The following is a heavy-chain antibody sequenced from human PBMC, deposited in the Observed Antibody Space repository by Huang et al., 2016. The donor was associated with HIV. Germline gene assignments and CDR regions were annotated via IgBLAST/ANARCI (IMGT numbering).Heavy chain of an antibody. CDR3: ARGGGAAAGGLEY. J-gene: IGHJ4*02. Sequence: QVQLVESGGGVVQPGRSLRLSCAASGFTFSNYAVHGVRQAPGKGREWVAVISYDGSDKYYADSVKGRFTISRDNFKNTLYLEMNSLRTEDTAVYYCARGGGAAAGGLEYWGQGTLVTVSS. CDR1: GFTFSNYA. CDR2: ISYDGSDK. D-gene: IGHD6-13*01. V-gene: IGHV3-30-3*01.